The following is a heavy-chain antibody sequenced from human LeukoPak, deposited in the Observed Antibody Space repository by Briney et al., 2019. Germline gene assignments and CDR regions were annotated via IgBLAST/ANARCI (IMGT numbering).Heavy chain of an antibody. D-gene: IGHD5-18*01. V-gene: IGHV4-34*01. CDR3: ARAPGHGYSYGFLDH. CDR2: INDSGIT. Sequence: GSLRLSCATSGFTFSNAWMNWVRQPPGKGLEWIGEINDSGITNYSPSLMSRIAISVGTSKNQFSLKLSSVTAADTALYYCARAPGHGYSYGFLDHWGHKTLVTVSS. CDR1: GFTFSNAW. J-gene: IGHJ4*01.